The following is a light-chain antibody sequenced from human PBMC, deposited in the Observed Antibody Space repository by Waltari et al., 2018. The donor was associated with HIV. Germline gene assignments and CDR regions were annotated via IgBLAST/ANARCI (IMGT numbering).Light chain of an antibody. CDR2: WES. V-gene: IGKV4-1*01. CDR3: QQHYTTPYT. CDR1: QSVLYSSNNKNF. Sequence: DIVMTSSPDPLALSLGERANTTCTSNQSVLYSSNNKNFLAWYQQKSGQRPKLLVYWESTRESGVPDRFSGSGSGTDFTLTISSLQAEDVAVYFCQQHYTTPYTFGQGTKLEIK. J-gene: IGKJ2*01.